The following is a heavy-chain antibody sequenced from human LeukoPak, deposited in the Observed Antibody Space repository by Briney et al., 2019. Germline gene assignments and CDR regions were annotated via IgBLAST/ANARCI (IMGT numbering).Heavy chain of an antibody. D-gene: IGHD2-2*01. CDR1: GYTFTGYY. CDR3: AGDIVVVPAASVEDY. Sequence: ASVKVSCKASGYTFTGYYMHWVRQAPGQGLEWMGWINPNSGGTNYAQKFQGRVTMTRDTSISTAYMELSRLRSDDTAVYYWAGDIVVVPAASVEDYWGQGTLVTVSS. J-gene: IGHJ4*02. CDR2: INPNSGGT. V-gene: IGHV1-2*02.